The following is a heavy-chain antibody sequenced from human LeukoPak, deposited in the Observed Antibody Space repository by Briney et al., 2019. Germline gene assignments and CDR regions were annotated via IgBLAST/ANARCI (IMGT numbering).Heavy chain of an antibody. V-gene: IGHV3-23*01. CDR1: GFTFSSYA. CDR3: AREGGYCTNGVCSPGGGYNWFDP. Sequence: GGSLRLSCAASGFTFSSYAMTWVRQAPGKGLEWVSGISGSGGSTYYVDSVKGRFTISRDNSKNTLYLQMNSLRAEDTAVYYCAREGGYCTNGVCSPGGGYNWFDPWGQGTLVTVSS. J-gene: IGHJ5*02. CDR2: ISGSGGST. D-gene: IGHD2-8*01.